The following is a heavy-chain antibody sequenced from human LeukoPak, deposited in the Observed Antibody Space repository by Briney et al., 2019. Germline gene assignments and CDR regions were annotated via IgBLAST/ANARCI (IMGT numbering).Heavy chain of an antibody. Sequence: PSETLSLTCTVSGGSISSYYWSWIRQPPGKGLEWIGYIYYSGSTNYNPSLKSRVTMSVDTSKNQFSLKLSSVTAADTAVYYCARVRRSSGWPYAFDIWGQGTMVTVSS. CDR3: ARVRRSSGWPYAFDI. D-gene: IGHD6-19*01. CDR2: IYYSGST. CDR1: GGSISSYY. J-gene: IGHJ3*02. V-gene: IGHV4-59*12.